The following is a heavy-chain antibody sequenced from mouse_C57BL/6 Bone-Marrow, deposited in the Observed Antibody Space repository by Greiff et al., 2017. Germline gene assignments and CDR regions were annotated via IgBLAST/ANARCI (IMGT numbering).Heavy chain of an antibody. V-gene: IGHV2-2*01. CDR1: GFSLTSYG. CDR2: IWSGGST. J-gene: IGHJ3*01. D-gene: IGHD1-1*01. Sequence: VQLQQSGPGLVQPSQSLSITCTVSGFSLTSYGVHWVRQSPGKGLEWLGVIWSGGSTDYNGAFRSRLSISKDNSKSQVFFKMNSLQADNTAIYYCARSTVVEGGFSYWGQGTLVTVSA. CDR3: ARSTVVEGGFSY.